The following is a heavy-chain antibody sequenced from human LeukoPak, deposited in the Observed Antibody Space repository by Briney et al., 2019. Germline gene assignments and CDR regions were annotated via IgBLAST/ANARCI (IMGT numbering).Heavy chain of an antibody. CDR3: AKPITIYFGTKTLDY. J-gene: IGHJ4*02. V-gene: IGHV3-23*01. D-gene: IGHD3-3*01. Sequence: QPGGSLRLSCAASGFTFSSYSMSWVRQAPGKGLEWVSAISGSGGSTYYADSVKGRFTISRDNSKNTLYLQMNSLRAEDTAVYYCAKPITIYFGTKTLDYWGQGTLVTVSS. CDR2: ISGSGGST. CDR1: GFTFSSYS.